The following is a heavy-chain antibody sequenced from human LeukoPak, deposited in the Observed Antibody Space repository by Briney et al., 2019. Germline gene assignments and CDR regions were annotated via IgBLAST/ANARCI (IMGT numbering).Heavy chain of an antibody. CDR3: ATDGDSGSYSRAFDI. CDR2: IIPIFGTA. Sequence: ASVKVSCKASGGTFSSYAISWVRQAPGQGLEWMGGIIPIFGTANYAQKFQGRVTITTDESTSTAYMGLSSLRSEDTAVYYCATDGDSGSYSRAFDIWGQGTMVTVSS. V-gene: IGHV1-69*05. D-gene: IGHD1-26*01. J-gene: IGHJ3*02. CDR1: GGTFSSYA.